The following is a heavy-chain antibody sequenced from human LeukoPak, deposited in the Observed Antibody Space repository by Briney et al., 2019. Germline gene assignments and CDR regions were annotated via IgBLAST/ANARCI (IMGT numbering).Heavy chain of an antibody. CDR2: VFTSGGT. CDR3: ARDDVDTPTFDY. CDR1: GGSISSGGYY. Sequence: SETLSLTCTVSGGSISSGGYYWSWIRQPPGKGLEWIGRVFTSGGTSYNPSLKGRVTMSIDSSTNQFSLNLDSVTAADTAVYYCARDDVDTPTFDYWGPGMLVAVSS. V-gene: IGHV4-61*02. J-gene: IGHJ4*02. D-gene: IGHD5-18*01.